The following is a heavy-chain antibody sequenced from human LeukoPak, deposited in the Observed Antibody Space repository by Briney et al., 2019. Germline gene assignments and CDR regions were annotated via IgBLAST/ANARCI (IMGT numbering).Heavy chain of an antibody. V-gene: IGHV3-23*01. CDR1: GFTFSSYA. D-gene: IGHD6-19*01. CDR3: ATRTGIAVAGTAFDI. CDR2: FSGSGGST. Sequence: GGSLRLSCAASGFTFSSYAMSWVRQAPGKGLEWVSAFSGSGGSTYYADSVKGRFTISRDNSKNTLYLQMNSLRAEDTAVYYCATRTGIAVAGTAFDIWGQGTVVTVSS. J-gene: IGHJ3*02.